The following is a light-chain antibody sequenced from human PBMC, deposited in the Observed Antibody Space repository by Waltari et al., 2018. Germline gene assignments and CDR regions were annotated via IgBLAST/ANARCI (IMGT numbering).Light chain of an antibody. Sequence: EIVLTQSPGALSLSPGERATLSCRASKSVSSNFFAWYQQSPGQAPRLLIYDASTRATVIPSMFSGSVSGTDFTLTISRLEPEDCAVYYCQQYGSSPKVTFGGGTKVEIK. CDR1: KSVSSNF. J-gene: IGKJ4*01. CDR2: DAS. CDR3: QQYGSSPKVT. V-gene: IGKV3-20*01.